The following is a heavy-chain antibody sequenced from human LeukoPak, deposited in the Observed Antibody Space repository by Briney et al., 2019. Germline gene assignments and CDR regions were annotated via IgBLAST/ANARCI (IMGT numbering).Heavy chain of an antibody. D-gene: IGHD6-6*01. CDR1: GFTFSSYA. CDR2: ITGSGGGT. Sequence: GGSLRLSCAASGFTFSSYAMSWGRQAPGKGLEWVSGITGSGGGTYYADSVKGRFTISRDSSSSTLFLQMKSLRAEDTATYYCAKEVAAGRKGIDYWGQGILVTVSS. CDR3: AKEVAAGRKGIDY. J-gene: IGHJ4*02. V-gene: IGHV3-23*01.